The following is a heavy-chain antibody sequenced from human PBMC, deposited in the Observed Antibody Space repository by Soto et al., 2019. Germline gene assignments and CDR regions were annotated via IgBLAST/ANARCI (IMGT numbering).Heavy chain of an antibody. D-gene: IGHD3-22*01. CDR1: GYSFANYW. Sequence: GEYLKISCTGSGYSFANYWIGWVRQMPGKGLEWMGIIYPSDSDTRYSPSFQGQVTISADKSISTAYLQWNSLKASDTAMYFCARGDSSDYSTTTPADYWGQGTLVTVSS. CDR3: ARGDSSDYSTTTPADY. J-gene: IGHJ4*02. CDR2: IYPSDSDT. V-gene: IGHV5-51*01.